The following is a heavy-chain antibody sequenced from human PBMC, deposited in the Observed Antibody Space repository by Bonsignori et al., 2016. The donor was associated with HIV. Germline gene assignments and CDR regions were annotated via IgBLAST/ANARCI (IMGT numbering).Heavy chain of an antibody. D-gene: IGHD3-16*01. Sequence: ASVKVSCKASGYTFTGYYINWVRQAPGQGLEWMGCINPNSGGTNYVQNFRGRVTMTRDTSMSTAYMELSRLGSDDTAVYYCARGVMTAKSFRGPFPYYMDVWGEGPRSPSP. V-gene: IGHV1-2*02. CDR3: ARGVMTAKSFRGPFPYYMDV. CDR1: GYTFTGYY. CDR2: INPNSGGT. J-gene: IGHJ6*03.